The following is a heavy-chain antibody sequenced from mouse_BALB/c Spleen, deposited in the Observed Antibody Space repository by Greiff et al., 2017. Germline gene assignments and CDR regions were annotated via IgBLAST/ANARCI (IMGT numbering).Heavy chain of an antibody. CDR3: ARRDLITTVEAWFAY. CDR1: GYTFTSYW. J-gene: IGHJ3*01. D-gene: IGHD1-1*01. Sequence: VKLMESGAELAKPGASVKMSCKASGYTFTSYWMHWVNQRPGQGLEWIGYINPSTGYTEYNQKFKDKATLTADKSSSTAYMQLSSLTSEDSAVYYCARRDLITTVEAWFAYWGQGTLVTVSA. V-gene: IGHV1-7*01. CDR2: INPSTGYT.